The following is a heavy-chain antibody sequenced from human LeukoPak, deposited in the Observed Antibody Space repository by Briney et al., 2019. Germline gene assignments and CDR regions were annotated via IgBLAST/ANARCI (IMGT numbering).Heavy chain of an antibody. CDR1: GGSFSGYY. J-gene: IGHJ4*02. V-gene: IGHV4-34*01. D-gene: IGHD3-9*01. CDR2: INHSGST. Sequence: SETLSLTCAVYGGSFSGYYWSWLRQPPGKGLEWIGEINHSGSTNYNPSLKSRVTISVDTSKNQFSLKLSSVTAADTAVYYCARDTYYDILIGYFFDYWGQGTLVTVSS. CDR3: ARDTYYDILIGYFFDY.